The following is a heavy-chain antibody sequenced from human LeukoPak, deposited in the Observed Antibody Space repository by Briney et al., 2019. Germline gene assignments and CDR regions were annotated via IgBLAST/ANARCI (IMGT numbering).Heavy chain of an antibody. V-gene: IGHV4-30-2*01. J-gene: IGHJ4*02. CDR2: IYHSGST. D-gene: IGHD4-17*01. CDR3: ARDLWFGDYGDYELARDSSGFDY. Sequence: SETLSLTCTVSGGSISSGGYYWSWIRQPPGEGLEGIGYIYHSGSTYYNPSLKSRVTISVDRSKNQFSLKLSSVTAADTAVYYCARDLWFGDYGDYELARDSSGFDYWGQGTLVTVSS. CDR1: GGSISSGGYY.